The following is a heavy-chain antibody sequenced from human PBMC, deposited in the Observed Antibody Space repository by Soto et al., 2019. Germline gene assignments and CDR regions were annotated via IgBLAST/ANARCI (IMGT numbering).Heavy chain of an antibody. CDR1: GFTFSSYS. J-gene: IGHJ6*03. CDR3: ARVLPPFMVRGAHYYYMDV. V-gene: IGHV3-48*01. CDR2: ISSSSSTI. D-gene: IGHD3-10*01. Sequence: HPGVSLRLSCAASGFTFSSYSMNWVRQAPGKGLEWVSYISSSSSTIYYADSVKGRFTISRDNAKNSLYLQMNSLRAEDTAVYYCARVLPPFMVRGAHYYYMDVWGKGAAVTVSS.